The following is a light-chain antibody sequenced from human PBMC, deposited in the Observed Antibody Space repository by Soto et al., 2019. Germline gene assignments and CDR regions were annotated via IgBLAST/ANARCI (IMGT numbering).Light chain of an antibody. Sequence: AIRMTQSPSSFSASTGARVTIICRASQGISRYLAWYQQKPGKAPKLLIYAASTLQSGVPSRFSGSGSGTDFTLTISCLQSEDFATYYCQQYYSYPLTFGPGTKVDIK. CDR2: AAS. CDR1: QGISRY. CDR3: QQYYSYPLT. V-gene: IGKV1-8*01. J-gene: IGKJ3*01.